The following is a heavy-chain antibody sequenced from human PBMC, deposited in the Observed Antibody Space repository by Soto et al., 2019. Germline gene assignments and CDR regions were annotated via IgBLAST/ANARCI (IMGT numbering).Heavy chain of an antibody. CDR1: GFTFDDYA. V-gene: IGHV3-9*01. CDR2: ISWNSGNI. CDR3: SKNVTYFDTTRWAWCGFEN. J-gene: IGHJ3*02. D-gene: IGHD3-22*01. Sequence: EVQLVESGGSLVQPGRSLTLSCSASGFTFDDYAMHCVRQAPGKGLEWVSSISWNSGNIAYADSVKGRLTISRDKAKNSMYIQKKTLRAEDTDLYYRSKNVTYFDTTRWAWCGFENWGQGSMVTVSS.